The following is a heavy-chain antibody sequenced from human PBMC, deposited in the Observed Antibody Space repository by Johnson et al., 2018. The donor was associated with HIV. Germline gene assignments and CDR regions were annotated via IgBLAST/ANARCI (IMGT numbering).Heavy chain of an antibody. CDR2: ISYDGSNK. CDR1: GFTFSSYA. Sequence: QVQLVESGGGVVQPGRSLRLSCAASGFTFSSYAMHWVRQAPGKGLAWVAVISYDGSNKNYADSVKGRFPISRDTPKNTLYLQMHSLRAQDTAIYYCAKDPLVVPAATLDAFDIWGQGTMVTVSS. V-gene: IGHV3-30*04. J-gene: IGHJ3*02. D-gene: IGHD2-2*01. CDR3: AKDPLVVPAATLDAFDI.